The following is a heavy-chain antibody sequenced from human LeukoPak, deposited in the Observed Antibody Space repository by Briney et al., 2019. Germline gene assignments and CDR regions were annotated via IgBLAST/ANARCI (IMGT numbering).Heavy chain of an antibody. CDR2: INQDGSEK. CDR1: GSTSSRNF. CDR3: ASGAGWESGY. D-gene: IGHD1-26*01. J-gene: IGHJ4*02. Sequence: GGSLRLSCAVSGSTSSRNFMSWVRQTPEKGLEWVANINQDGSEKNYVDSVKGRFTISRDDAKNSLFLQMNSLRAEDTAIYYCASGAGWESGYWGQGTLVTVSS. V-gene: IGHV3-7*01.